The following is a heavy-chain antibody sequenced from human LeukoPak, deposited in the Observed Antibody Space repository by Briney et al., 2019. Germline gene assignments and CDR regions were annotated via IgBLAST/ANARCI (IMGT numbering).Heavy chain of an antibody. CDR3: ARDGIYDSGGH. V-gene: IGHV3-30-3*01. CDR2: ISYDGSNK. D-gene: IGHD3-22*01. CDR1: GFTFSSYA. J-gene: IGHJ4*02. Sequence: GRSLRLSCAASGFTFSSYAMHWDRQAPGKGLEWVAVISYDGSNKYYADSVKGRFTISRDNSKNTLYLQMNSLRAEDTAVYFCARDGIYDSGGHWGQGTLVTVSS.